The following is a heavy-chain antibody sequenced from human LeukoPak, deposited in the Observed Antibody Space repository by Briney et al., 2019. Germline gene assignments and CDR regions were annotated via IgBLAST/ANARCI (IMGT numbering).Heavy chain of an antibody. V-gene: IGHV4-31*11. J-gene: IGHJ6*02. CDR1: GGSISSGGYY. CDR3: ARRRRYCSSTSCYFGYYGLDV. D-gene: IGHD2-2*01. CDR2: IFYSGST. Sequence: SETLSLTCAVSGGSISSGGYYWSWIRQHPGEGLEWIGYIFYSGSTYYNPSLKSRVTISVDTSKNQFSLKLSSVTAADTAVYYCARRRRYCSSTSCYFGYYGLDVWGQGTTVTVSS.